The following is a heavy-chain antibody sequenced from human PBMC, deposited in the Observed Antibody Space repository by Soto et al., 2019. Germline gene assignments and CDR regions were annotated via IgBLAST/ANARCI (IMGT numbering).Heavy chain of an antibody. CDR3: ARDERDESWSGYPGGWFDP. CDR2: ISSNAYGGSA. V-gene: IGHV3-49*05. J-gene: IGHJ5*02. Sequence: EVHLVESGGGLVKPGRSLRLSCTASGFIFGDYTMSWFRQAPGKGLEWLCFISSNAYGGSAEYAASVKGRFSISRDDSKSIPFMKMNSLETEDTAVYHCARDERDESWSGYPGGWFDPGGRGTLVTVSS. D-gene: IGHD3-3*01. CDR1: GFIFGDYT.